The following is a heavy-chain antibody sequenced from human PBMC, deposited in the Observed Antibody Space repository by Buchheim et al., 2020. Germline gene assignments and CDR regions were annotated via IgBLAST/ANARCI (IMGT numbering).Heavy chain of an antibody. J-gene: IGHJ4*02. V-gene: IGHV1-69*01. D-gene: IGHD5-24*01. CDR2: IIPIFGTA. Sequence: QVQLVQSGAEVKKPGASVKVSCKASGYTFTSYYMHWVRQAPGQGLEWMGGIIPIFGTANYAQKFQGRVTITADESTSTAYMELSSLRSEDTAVYYCARDAGRLEMATAFDYWGQGTL. CDR1: GYTFTSYY. CDR3: ARDAGRLEMATAFDY.